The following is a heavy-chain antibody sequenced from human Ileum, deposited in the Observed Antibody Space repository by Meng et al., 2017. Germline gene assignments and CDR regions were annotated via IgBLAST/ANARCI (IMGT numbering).Heavy chain of an antibody. CDR1: GFTFSRNA. Sequence: QVQLVESGGGVVQPGRSLRISCAASGFTFSRNAMHWVRQAPGKGLEWVTVISYDGSKTYYADSVKGRFTISRDNSKNMLFLQMNSLRAEHTAVYYCVAEEVIPAIKGLFDYWGQGTLVTVSS. J-gene: IGHJ4*02. CDR3: VAEEVIPAIKGLFDY. V-gene: IGHV3-30-3*01. CDR2: ISYDGSKT. D-gene: IGHD2-2*01.